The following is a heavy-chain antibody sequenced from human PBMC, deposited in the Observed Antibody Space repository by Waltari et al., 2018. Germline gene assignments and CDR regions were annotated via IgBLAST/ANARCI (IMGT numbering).Heavy chain of an antibody. CDR2: IRYDGSNK. V-gene: IGHV3-30*02. Sequence: QVQLVESGGGVVQPGGSLRLSCAASGFTFSRYGMHWVGQAPGKGLEWVAFIRYDGSNKYYADSVKCRFTISEDNSRNALYLQMNILRADDTAVYFCAKDRGSSSSFFDYWGQGTPFTVSS. J-gene: IGHJ4*02. CDR3: AKDRGSSSSFFDY. CDR1: GFTFSRYG. D-gene: IGHD6-6*01.